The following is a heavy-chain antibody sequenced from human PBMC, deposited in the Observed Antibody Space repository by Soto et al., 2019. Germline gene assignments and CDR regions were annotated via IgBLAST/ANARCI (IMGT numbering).Heavy chain of an antibody. V-gene: IGHV3-23*01. CDR3: ATVGRAIYFDN. J-gene: IGHJ4*02. CDR1: AFSFGSYS. CDR2: ISGGGINT. Sequence: GQSLTLSCAAAAFSFGSYSLTWFRPAPRKWRGWVSVISGGGINTLYAASVKGRFTISRDNSKNTLYLQMNSLRAEDIAVYYCATVGRAIYFDNWGQGTLVTVSS.